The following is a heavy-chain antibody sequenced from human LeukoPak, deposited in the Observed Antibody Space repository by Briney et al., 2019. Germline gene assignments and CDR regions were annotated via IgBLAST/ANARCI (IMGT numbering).Heavy chain of an antibody. Sequence: GGSLRLSCAASGFTFSAYAMSWVRQAPGKGLEWVSVISGSGASTYYADSVKGRYTISRDNSRNTVYLQMNSLRAEDTAVNYCAKDRGRGFFVCSYFDNWGQGTLVTVSS. D-gene: IGHD3-10*02. CDR2: ISGSGAST. J-gene: IGHJ4*02. CDR3: AKDRGRGFFVCSYFDN. V-gene: IGHV3-23*01. CDR1: GFTFSAYA.